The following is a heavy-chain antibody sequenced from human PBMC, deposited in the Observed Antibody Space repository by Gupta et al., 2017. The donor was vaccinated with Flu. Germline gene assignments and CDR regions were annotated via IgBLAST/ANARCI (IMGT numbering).Heavy chain of an antibody. V-gene: IGHV3-23*01. Sequence: EVQLLESGGGLVQPGGSLRLSCPASGFTFNRYAMTWVRQAPGKGLEWVSTIGDSGGSTYYADSVKGRFSISRDNSENTLYLQMNSLRVEGTAVYYCAKSVNDILTGCDYWGQGTRVTVSS. J-gene: IGHJ4*02. CDR3: AKSVNDILTGCDY. D-gene: IGHD3-9*01. CDR1: GFTFNRYA. CDR2: IGDSGGST.